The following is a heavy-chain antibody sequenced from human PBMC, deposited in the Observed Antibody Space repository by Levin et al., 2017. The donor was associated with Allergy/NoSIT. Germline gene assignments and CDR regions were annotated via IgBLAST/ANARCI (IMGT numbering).Heavy chain of an antibody. CDR1: GFTFSSYG. V-gene: IGHV3-30*18. CDR3: AKGPWIQLSNTDAFDI. J-gene: IGHJ3*02. CDR2: MSYDGSNK. Sequence: GESLKISCAASGFTFSSYGIHWVRQAPGKGLEWVAVMSYDGSNKYYADSVKGRFTISRDNSKNTLYLQMNSLRAEDTAVYYCAKGPWIQLSNTDAFDIWGQGTMVTVSS. D-gene: IGHD5-18*01.